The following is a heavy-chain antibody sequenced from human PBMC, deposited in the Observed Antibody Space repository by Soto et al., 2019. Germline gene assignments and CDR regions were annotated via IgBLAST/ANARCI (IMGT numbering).Heavy chain of an antibody. Sequence: SETLSLTCTVSGGSISSGGYYWSWIRRHPGKGLEWIGYIYYSGSTYYNPSLKSRVTISVDTSKNQFSLKLSSVTAADTAVYYCAGGVRGYDSSGYSFDYWGQGTLVTVSS. D-gene: IGHD3-22*01. J-gene: IGHJ4*02. CDR1: GGSISSGGYY. CDR3: AGGVRGYDSSGYSFDY. CDR2: IYYSGST. V-gene: IGHV4-31*03.